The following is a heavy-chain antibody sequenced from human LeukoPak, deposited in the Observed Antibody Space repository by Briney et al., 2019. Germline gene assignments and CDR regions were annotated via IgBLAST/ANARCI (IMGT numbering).Heavy chain of an antibody. Sequence: ASVKVSCKASGYTFTGYYMHWVRQAPGQGLEWMGWINPNSGGTNYAQKFQGRVTMTRDTSISTAYMELSGLRSDDTAVYYCARGGITMIVVATFDYWGQGTLVTVSS. J-gene: IGHJ4*02. D-gene: IGHD3-22*01. CDR2: INPNSGGT. CDR1: GYTFTGYY. CDR3: ARGGITMIVVATFDY. V-gene: IGHV1-2*02.